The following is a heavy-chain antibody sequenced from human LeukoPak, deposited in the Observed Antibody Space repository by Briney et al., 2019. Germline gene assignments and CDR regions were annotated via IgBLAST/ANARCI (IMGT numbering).Heavy chain of an antibody. CDR3: AKGKYSSGGVPDY. J-gene: IGHJ4*02. CDR1: GFTFSSYW. Sequence: GGSLRLSCAASGFTFSSYWMNWVRQAPGKGLEWVSSISGGGESTYYADSVKGRFTVSRDNSKNTLYLQINSLRGEDTAVYYCAKGKYSSGGVPDYWGQGTLVTVSS. V-gene: IGHV3-23*01. D-gene: IGHD6-19*01. CDR2: ISGGGEST.